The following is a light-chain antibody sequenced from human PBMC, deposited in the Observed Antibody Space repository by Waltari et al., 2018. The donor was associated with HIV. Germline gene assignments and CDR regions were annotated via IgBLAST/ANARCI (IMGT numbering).Light chain of an antibody. V-gene: IGLV1-51*02. CDR2: ENN. Sequence: QSVLTQPPSVSAAPGPKATIPCSGPSSTIGNNFVSWYQQLPGTAPKLLLYENNYRPSGIPDRFSGSKSVTSATLDISGLQTGDEATYFCETWDSSLSVVVFGGGTKLTVL. CDR3: ETWDSSLSVVV. J-gene: IGLJ2*01. CDR1: SSTIGNNF.